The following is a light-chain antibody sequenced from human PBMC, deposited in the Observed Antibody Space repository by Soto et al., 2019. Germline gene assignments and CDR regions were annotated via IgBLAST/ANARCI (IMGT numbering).Light chain of an antibody. CDR1: QSVSSSY. V-gene: IGKV3-20*01. CDR3: QQYGSSPHT. CDR2: GAS. Sequence: EIVLTQSPGTLSLSPGERATLSCRASQSVSSSYLAWYQQKPGQAPRLLIYGASSRATGIPERFSGSGSGTDFTLSISRLEPEDFAVYYCQQYGSSPHTFGQGTKLEIK. J-gene: IGKJ2*01.